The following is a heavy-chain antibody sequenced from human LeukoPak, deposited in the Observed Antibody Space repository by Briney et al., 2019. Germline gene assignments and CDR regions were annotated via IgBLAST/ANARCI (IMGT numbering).Heavy chain of an antibody. CDR2: IYSGGST. J-gene: IGHJ4*02. D-gene: IGHD3-22*01. CDR1: GFTVSTNY. Sequence: GGSVTLSCAASGFTVSTNYMSWVREAPGKGLGWVSFIYSGGSTYYADSVKGRFTISRDNPKDTLYLQMNSLRAEDTAVYYCARESNSGYYLSYWGQGTLVTVSS. CDR3: ARESNSGYYLSY. V-gene: IGHV3-66*01.